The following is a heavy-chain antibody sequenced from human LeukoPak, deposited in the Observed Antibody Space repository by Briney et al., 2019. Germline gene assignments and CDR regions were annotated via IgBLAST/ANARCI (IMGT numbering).Heavy chain of an antibody. J-gene: IGHJ5*02. Sequence: SVKVSCKASGGTFSSYTISWVRQAPGQGLEWMGRIIPILGIANYAQKFQGRVTITADKSTSTANMELSSLRSEDTAVYYCARDHQVGHYYGSGTGGSWFDPWGQGTLVTVSS. CDR3: ARDHQVGHYYGSGTGGSWFDP. D-gene: IGHD3-10*01. CDR2: IIPILGIA. CDR1: GGTFSSYT. V-gene: IGHV1-69*04.